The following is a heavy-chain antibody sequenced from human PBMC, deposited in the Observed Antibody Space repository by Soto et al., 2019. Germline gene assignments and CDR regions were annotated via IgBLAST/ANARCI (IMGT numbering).Heavy chain of an antibody. CDR2: LYYSGST. D-gene: IGHD3-3*01. J-gene: IGHJ5*02. V-gene: IGHV4-39*01. CDR1: GGSISSSSYY. CDR3: ARKFLEWFIALEGFDP. Sequence: QLQLQESGPGLVKPSETLSLTCTVSGGSISSSSYYWGWIRQPPGKGLEWIGSLYYSGSTYYNPSLKSRVTISVDTSKNQFSLKLSSVTAADTAVYYCARKFLEWFIALEGFDPWGQGTLVTVSS.